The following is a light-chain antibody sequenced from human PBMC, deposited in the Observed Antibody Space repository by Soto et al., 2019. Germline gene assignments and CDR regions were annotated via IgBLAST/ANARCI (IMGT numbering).Light chain of an antibody. CDR3: NSYAGTKNLV. CDR1: SSNIGGNS. V-gene: IGLV2-8*01. CDR2: DVN. Sequence: QSVLTQPPSVSAAPGQKVTISCSGSSSNIGGNSVSWYQQLPGKAPKLIIYDVNKRPSGVPDRFSGSKSGNTASLTVSGLQAEDEADYYCNSYAGTKNLVFGGGTKVTVL. J-gene: IGLJ2*01.